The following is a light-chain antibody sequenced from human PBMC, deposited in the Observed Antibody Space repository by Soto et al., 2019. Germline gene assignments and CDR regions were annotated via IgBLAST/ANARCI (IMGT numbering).Light chain of an antibody. CDR2: DAS. V-gene: IGKV3-11*01. Sequence: EIVLTQSPATLSLYPGERATLSCRASQSVSSYLAWYQQKPGQAPRLLLYDASNRATGIPARFSGSGSGTDFTLTISSLEPEDFAVYYCQHRNHWPPITFGQGTRLEIK. CDR1: QSVSSY. J-gene: IGKJ5*01. CDR3: QHRNHWPPIT.